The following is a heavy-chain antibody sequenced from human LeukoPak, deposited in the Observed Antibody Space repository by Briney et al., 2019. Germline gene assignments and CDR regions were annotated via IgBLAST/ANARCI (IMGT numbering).Heavy chain of an antibody. CDR2: ISSSGSTI. CDR1: GFTFSSYR. D-gene: IGHD5-12*01. J-gene: IGHJ2*01. CDR3: ARGGYSGYDPWYFDL. V-gene: IGHV3-48*04. Sequence: GGSLRLSCAASGFTFSSYRMHWVRQAPGKGLEWVSYISSSGSTIYYADSVKGRFTISRDNAKNSLYLQMDSLRAEDTAVYYCARGGYSGYDPWYFDLWGRGTLVTVSS.